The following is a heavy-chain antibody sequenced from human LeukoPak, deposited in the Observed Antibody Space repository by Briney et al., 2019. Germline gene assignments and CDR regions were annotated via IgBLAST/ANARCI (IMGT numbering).Heavy chain of an antibody. V-gene: IGHV3-66*01. Sequence: PGGTLRLSCAASGFAVSTNHVTWVRQAPGKGLEWVSVISNSGATYYADSVRGRFTISRDNAKNTVYLQMNSRRAEDTAVYHCAGYGGNYFWGQGTLVTVSS. CDR2: ISNSGAT. D-gene: IGHD4-23*01. CDR1: GFAVSTNH. J-gene: IGHJ4*02. CDR3: AGYGGNYF.